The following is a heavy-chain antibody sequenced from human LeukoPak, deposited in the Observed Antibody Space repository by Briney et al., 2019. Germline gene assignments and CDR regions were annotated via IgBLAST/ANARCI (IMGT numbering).Heavy chain of an antibody. CDR2: ISSGGDTI. CDR3: AKTSLSDASGHYYYMDV. V-gene: IGHV3-48*03. D-gene: IGHD3-3*01. CDR1: EFTFSSYE. Sequence: GGSLRLSCAASEFTFSSYEMNWVRQAPGKGLEWVSYISSGGDTIFYADPVKGRFTISRDNSQNTVSLQVNNLRTEDTALYYCAKTSLSDASGHYYYMDVWGKGTTVTVSS. J-gene: IGHJ6*03.